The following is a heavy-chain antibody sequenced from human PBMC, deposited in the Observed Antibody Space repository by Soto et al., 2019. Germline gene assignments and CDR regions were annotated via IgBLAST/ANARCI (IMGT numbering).Heavy chain of an antibody. D-gene: IGHD3-22*01. CDR2: IIPIFGTA. J-gene: IGHJ3*01. CDR1: GGTFSSYA. V-gene: IGHV1-69*13. CDR3: VRYHDSILDAFDL. Sequence: SVKVSCKASGGTFSSYAISWVRQAPGQGLEWMGGIIPIFGTANYAQKFQGRVTITADESTSTAYMELSSLRSEDTAVYYCVRYHDSILDAFDLWGQGTMVTVSS.